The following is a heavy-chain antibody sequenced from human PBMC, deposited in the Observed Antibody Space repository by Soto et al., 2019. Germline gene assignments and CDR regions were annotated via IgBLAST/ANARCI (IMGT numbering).Heavy chain of an antibody. CDR1: AFAFSSYG. J-gene: IGHJ6*02. Sequence: GGSLRLSCAGSAFAFSSYGMHWVRQAPGKGLEWVAAIAYDGSAEYYTDSVKGRVTISRDNSKNMVFLQMNSLRAEDTAVYYCAKDERREIQLTYLTYGLDVWGQGTTVTVSS. CDR3: AKDERREIQLTYLTYGLDV. V-gene: IGHV3-30*18. CDR2: IAYDGSAE.